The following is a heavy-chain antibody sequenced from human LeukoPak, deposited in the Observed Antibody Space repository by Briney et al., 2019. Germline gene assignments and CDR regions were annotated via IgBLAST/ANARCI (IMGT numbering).Heavy chain of an antibody. CDR3: VLIGWGD. CDR2: ISYGGTTI. CDR1: GFTFSSYE. V-gene: IGHV3-48*03. D-gene: IGHD3-16*01. Sequence: GGSLRLSCAASGFTFSSYEMNWVRQAPGKGLEWVAYISYGGTTIHYTDSVRGRFTISRDNAKNPLYLQMDSLRAEDTAVYYCVLIGWGDWGQGTLVTVSS. J-gene: IGHJ4*02.